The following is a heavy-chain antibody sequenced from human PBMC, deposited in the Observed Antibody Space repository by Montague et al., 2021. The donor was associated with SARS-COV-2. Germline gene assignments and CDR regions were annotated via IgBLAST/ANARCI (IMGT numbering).Heavy chain of an antibody. CDR2: IYESRNT. D-gene: IGHD1-26*01. V-gene: IGHV4-39*01. CDR3: ARHEYSGSWHVDY. Sequence: SETLSLTCTVSGVSISSSNCYWSWIRQPPGQELEWNMSIYESRNTYYNLSLKSRVTISVDTSKNQFSLKLTSVTAADTAVYYCARHEYSGSWHVDYWGQGTLVTVSS. CDR1: GVSISSSNCY. J-gene: IGHJ4*02.